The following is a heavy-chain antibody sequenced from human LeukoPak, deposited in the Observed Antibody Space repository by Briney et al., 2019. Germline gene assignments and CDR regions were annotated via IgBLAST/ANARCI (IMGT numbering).Heavy chain of an antibody. CDR1: GFTFSSYW. Sequence: RPGGSLRLSCIASGFTFSSYWMSWVRQAPGKGLEWVANIEQDGSEKFYVDSVKGRFTISRDNAKNSLYLQMNSLRAEDTAVYYCARAEEITGDGGWFDPWGQGTLVTVSS. CDR3: ARAEEITGDGGWFDP. D-gene: IGHD7-27*01. J-gene: IGHJ5*02. V-gene: IGHV3-7*04. CDR2: IEQDGSEK.